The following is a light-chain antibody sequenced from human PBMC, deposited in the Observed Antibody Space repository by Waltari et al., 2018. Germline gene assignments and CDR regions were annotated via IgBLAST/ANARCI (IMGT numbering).Light chain of an antibody. CDR1: QSVSSY. CDR3: QRPGT. CDR2: DAS. V-gene: IGKV3-11*01. J-gene: IGKJ5*01. Sequence: EIVLTQSPATLSLSPGERATLSCRASQSVSSYLAWYQQKPGQAPRLLIYDASNRATGIPARFSGSGSGTDFTLTISSLEPEDFAVYYCQRPGTFGQGTRLEIK.